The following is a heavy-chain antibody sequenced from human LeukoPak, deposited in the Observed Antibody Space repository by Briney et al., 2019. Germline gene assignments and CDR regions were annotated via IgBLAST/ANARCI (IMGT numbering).Heavy chain of an antibody. D-gene: IGHD5-24*01. Sequence: ASETLSLTCAVYGGSCDDYYCSWIRQPPGKGLEWIGEIHPSGIFYYNSSLVSRVSISIDTSKSQFSLRLPSVTAADTAFYYCARGRDRSKAGDRWGQGSLVTVSS. V-gene: IGHV4-34*01. J-gene: IGHJ5*02. CDR1: GGSCDDYY. CDR2: IHPSGIF. CDR3: ARGRDRSKAGDR.